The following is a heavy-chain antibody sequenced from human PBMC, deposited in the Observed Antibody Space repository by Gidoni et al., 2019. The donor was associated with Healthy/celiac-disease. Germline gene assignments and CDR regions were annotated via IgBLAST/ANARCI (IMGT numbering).Heavy chain of an antibody. Sequence: EVQLVESGGGLVQPGRSLRLSCAASGFTFDDYAMHWVRQAPGKGLEWVSGISWNSGSIGYADSVKGRFTISRDNAKNSLYLQMNSLRAEDTALYYCAKDIHLYYYDSSGPGAYFDYWGQGTLVTVSS. CDR1: GFTFDDYA. D-gene: IGHD3-22*01. CDR2: ISWNSGSI. J-gene: IGHJ4*02. V-gene: IGHV3-9*01. CDR3: AKDIHLYYYDSSGPGAYFDY.